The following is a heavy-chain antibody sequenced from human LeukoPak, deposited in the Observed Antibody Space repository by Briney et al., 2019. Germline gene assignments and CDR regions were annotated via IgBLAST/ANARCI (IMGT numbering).Heavy chain of an antibody. Sequence: GSSVKVSCKASGGTFSSYAISWVRQAPGQGLEWMGWINPNSGGTNYAQKFQGRVTMTRDTSISTAYMELSGLRSDDTAVYYCARVDYYYGMDVWGQGTTVTVSS. CDR2: INPNSGGT. CDR1: GGTFSSYA. J-gene: IGHJ6*02. V-gene: IGHV1-2*02. CDR3: ARVDYYYGMDV.